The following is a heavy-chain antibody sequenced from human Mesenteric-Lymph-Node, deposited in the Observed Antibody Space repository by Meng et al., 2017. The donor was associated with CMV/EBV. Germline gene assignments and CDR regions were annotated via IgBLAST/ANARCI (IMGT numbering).Heavy chain of an antibody. CDR2: MNPNSGNT. Sequence: KASGYTFTRYDINWVRQATGQGLEWMGWMNPNSGNTGYAQKFQGRVTMTRNTSISTAYMELSSLRSEDTAVYYCARAQGSGAIYHFDYWGQGTLVTVSS. D-gene: IGHD3-10*01. CDR1: GYTFTRYD. J-gene: IGHJ4*02. V-gene: IGHV1-8*01. CDR3: ARAQGSGAIYHFDY.